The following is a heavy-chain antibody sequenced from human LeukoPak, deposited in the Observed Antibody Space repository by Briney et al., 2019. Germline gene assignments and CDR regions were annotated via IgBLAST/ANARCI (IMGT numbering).Heavy chain of an antibody. D-gene: IGHD1-26*01. CDR2: IWYDGSNK. Sequence: PGGSLRLSCAASGFTFSSYGMHWVRQAPGKGLEWVAVIWYDGSNKYYADSVKGRFTISRDNSKNTLYLQMNSLRAEDTAVYYCAKWEYRYSGSYHWGQGILVTVSS. V-gene: IGHV3-33*06. CDR1: GFTFSSYG. CDR3: AKWEYRYSGSYH. J-gene: IGHJ5*02.